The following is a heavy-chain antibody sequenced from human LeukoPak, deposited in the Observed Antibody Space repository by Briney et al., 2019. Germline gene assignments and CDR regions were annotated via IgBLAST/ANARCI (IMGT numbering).Heavy chain of an antibody. D-gene: IGHD1-26*01. Sequence: GRSLRLSCAASGFISSSYWMSWVRQAPGKGLEWVANVKQDGSERYYGDSVKGRFTISRDNAKNSLYLQMSSLRAEDTAIYCCARDVPLMGASKTRYFDYWGQGTLVTVSS. V-gene: IGHV3-7*01. CDR1: GFISSSYW. CDR2: VKQDGSER. CDR3: ARDVPLMGASKTRYFDY. J-gene: IGHJ4*02.